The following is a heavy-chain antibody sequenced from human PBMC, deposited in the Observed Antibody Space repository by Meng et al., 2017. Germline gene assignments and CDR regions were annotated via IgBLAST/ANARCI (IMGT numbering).Heavy chain of an antibody. V-gene: IGHV1-8*01. Sequence: RLGQSGAEVKKPGAPMKVPCKASGYTFTSYDINWVRQATGQGLEWMGWMNPNSGNTGYAQKFQGRVTMTRNTSISTAYMELSSLRSEDTAVYYCARGPNRWTGFDYWGQGTLVTVSS. J-gene: IGHJ4*02. D-gene: IGHD3/OR15-3a*01. CDR1: GYTFTSYD. CDR2: MNPNSGNT. CDR3: ARGPNRWTGFDY.